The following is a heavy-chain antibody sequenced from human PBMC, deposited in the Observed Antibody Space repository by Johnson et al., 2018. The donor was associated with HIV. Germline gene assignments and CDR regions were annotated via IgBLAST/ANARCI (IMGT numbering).Heavy chain of an antibody. J-gene: IGHJ3*02. V-gene: IGHV3-30*18. D-gene: IGHD6-19*01. CDR1: GFTFSSYG. Sequence: QVQLVESGGGVVQPGRSVRLSCAASGFTFSSYGMHWVRQAPGKGLEWVAVISFDAINKYYADSVKGRFTISRDNSKNTLYLQMDSRRAEDTAVYYCAKEPWHSSLSLIGLFVFDIRGQGTMVTVSS. CDR2: ISFDAINK. CDR3: AKEPWHSSLSLIGLFVFDI.